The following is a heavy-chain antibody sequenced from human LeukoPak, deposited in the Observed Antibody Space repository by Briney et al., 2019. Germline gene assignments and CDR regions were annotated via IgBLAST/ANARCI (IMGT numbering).Heavy chain of an antibody. J-gene: IGHJ4*02. Sequence: PGGSLRLSCAASGFTFSSYAMSRVRQAPGKGLEWVSAISGSGGSTYYADSVKGRFTISRDNSKNTLYLQMNSLRAEDTAVYYCAKDYYYDSSGYYKGPFDYWGQGTLVTVSS. CDR2: ISGSGGST. CDR1: GFTFSSYA. D-gene: IGHD3-22*01. V-gene: IGHV3-23*01. CDR3: AKDYYYDSSGYYKGPFDY.